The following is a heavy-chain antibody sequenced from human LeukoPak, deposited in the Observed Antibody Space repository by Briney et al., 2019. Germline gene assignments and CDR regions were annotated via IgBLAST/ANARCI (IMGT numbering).Heavy chain of an antibody. J-gene: IGHJ4*02. CDR1: GFTFSSYD. Sequence: GGSLRLSCAASGFTFSSYDMHWVRHATGKGLEWVSAIGTAGDTYYPGSVKGRFTISRENAKNSLYLQMNSLRAGDTAVYYCARDGGSGRFDYWGQGTLVTVSS. CDR2: IGTAGDT. V-gene: IGHV3-13*01. CDR3: ARDGGSGRFDY. D-gene: IGHD3-10*01.